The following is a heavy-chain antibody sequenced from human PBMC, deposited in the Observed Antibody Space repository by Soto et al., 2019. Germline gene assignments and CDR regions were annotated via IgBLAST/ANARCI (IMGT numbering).Heavy chain of an antibody. Sequence: QVQLQVSGPGLVEPSGTLSLTCAVSGGSITSNNWWHWVRQPPGKGLEWIGEIHHSGSTHCNPSLKNRVTISVDKSHNQFSLKLSSVTAADTAVYYCARGGNYLFAYWGQGTPVTVSS. CDR3: ARGGNYLFAY. CDR1: GGSITSNNW. V-gene: IGHV4-4*02. J-gene: IGHJ4*02. D-gene: IGHD2-15*01. CDR2: IHHSGST.